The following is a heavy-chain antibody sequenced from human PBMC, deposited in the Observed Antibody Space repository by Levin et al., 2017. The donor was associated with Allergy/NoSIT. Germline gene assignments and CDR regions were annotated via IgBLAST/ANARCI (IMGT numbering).Heavy chain of an antibody. D-gene: IGHD3-3*01. V-gene: IGHV1-69*13. Sequence: SVKVSCKASGGTFSSYAISWVRQAPGQGLEWMGGIIPIFGTANYAQKFQGRVTITADESTSTAYMELSSLRSEDTAVYYCAAGGTDYDFWSGYSHLYYYYYGMDVWGQGTTVTVSS. J-gene: IGHJ6*02. CDR2: IIPIFGTA. CDR1: GGTFSSYA. CDR3: AAGGTDYDFWSGYSHLYYYYYGMDV.